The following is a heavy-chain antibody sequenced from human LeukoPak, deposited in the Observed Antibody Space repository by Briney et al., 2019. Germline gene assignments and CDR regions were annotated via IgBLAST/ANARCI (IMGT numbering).Heavy chain of an antibody. CDR1: GGSISTYY. CDR3: AREYSSFEY. D-gene: IGHD6-13*01. CDR2: INYSGST. V-gene: IGHV4-59*01. J-gene: IGHJ4*02. Sequence: SETLSLTCTVSGGSISTYYWSWIRQAPGKGLEWIGCINYSGSTDYNPSLKSRVTISVDTSKNQLSLKMRSVTAADTAVYYCAREYSSFEYWGQGTLVTVSS.